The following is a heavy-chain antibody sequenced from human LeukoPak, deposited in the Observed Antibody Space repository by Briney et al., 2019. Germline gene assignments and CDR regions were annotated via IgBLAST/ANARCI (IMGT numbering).Heavy chain of an antibody. CDR2: IIPILGIA. Sequence: SVKVSCKASGGTFSSYAISWVRQAPGQGLEWMGGIIPILGIANYAQKFQGRVTITADKSTSTAYMELSSLRSEDTAVYYCARAGDSSGYYGYWGQGTLVTVSS. CDR3: ARAGDSSGYYGY. D-gene: IGHD3-22*01. J-gene: IGHJ4*02. V-gene: IGHV1-69*04. CDR1: GGTFSSYA.